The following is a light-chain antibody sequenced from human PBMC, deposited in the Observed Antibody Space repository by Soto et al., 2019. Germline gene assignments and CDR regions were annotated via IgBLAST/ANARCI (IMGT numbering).Light chain of an antibody. Sequence: EIVLTQSPGTLSLTPWERATLSCRASQSVSSSYLAWYQQKPGQAPRLLIYDASNRATGIAARFSGSGSGTEFTLTISSLQPDDFATYYCQQYNSYSPTFGQGTKVDIK. CDR3: QQYNSYSPT. V-gene: IGKV3-20*01. CDR2: DAS. J-gene: IGKJ1*01. CDR1: QSVSSSY.